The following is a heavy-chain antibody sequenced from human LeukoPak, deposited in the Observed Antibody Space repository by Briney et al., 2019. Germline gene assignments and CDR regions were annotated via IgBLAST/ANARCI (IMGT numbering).Heavy chain of an antibody. CDR2: INHSGST. Sequence: ASETLSLTCAVYGGSFSGYYWSWIRQPPGKGLEWIGEINHSGSTNYNPSLKSRVTISVDTSKNQFSLKLSSVTAADTAVYYCARGQAGGWVGYWGQGTLVTVSS. CDR3: ARGQAGGWVGY. V-gene: IGHV4-34*01. D-gene: IGHD1-26*01. J-gene: IGHJ4*02. CDR1: GGSFSGYY.